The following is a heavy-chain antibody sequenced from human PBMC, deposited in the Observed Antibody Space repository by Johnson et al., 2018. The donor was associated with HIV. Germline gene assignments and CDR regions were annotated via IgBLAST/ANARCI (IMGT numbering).Heavy chain of an antibody. CDR3: ARGDWDDYPDAFDI. J-gene: IGHJ3*02. CDR1: GFTFSRYY. V-gene: IGHV3-48*03. CDR2: ISSSGSTI. Sequence: VQLVESGGGVVQPGRSLRLSCAASGFTFSRYYMNCVRQAPGKGLEWVSYISSSGSTIYYADSVKGRFTISRDNAKNSLYLQMNSLRAEDTAVYYCARGDWDDYPDAFDIWGQGTLVTVSS. D-gene: IGHD4-11*01.